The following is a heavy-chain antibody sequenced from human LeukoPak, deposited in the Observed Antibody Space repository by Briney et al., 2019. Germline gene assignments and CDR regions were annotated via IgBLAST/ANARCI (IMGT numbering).Heavy chain of an antibody. Sequence: ASVKVSCKASGYTFTSYYMHWVRQAPGQGLEWMGIINPSGGSTSYAQKFQGRVTMTRDTSTSTAYMELSSLRSEDTAVYYCARGGGHGVVVVPAAISYWGQGTLVTVSS. V-gene: IGHV1-46*01. J-gene: IGHJ4*02. CDR2: INPSGGST. CDR3: ARGGGHGVVVVPAAISY. D-gene: IGHD2-2*02. CDR1: GYTFTSYY.